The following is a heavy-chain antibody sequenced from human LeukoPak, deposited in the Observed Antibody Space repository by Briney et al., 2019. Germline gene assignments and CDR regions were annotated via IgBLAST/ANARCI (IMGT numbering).Heavy chain of an antibody. CDR2: ITDNGATT. D-gene: IGHD2-8*01. Sequence: GGSLRLSCAASGFTFSSYPMSWVRQAPGKGLEWVSAITDNGATTYYADSVKGRFTISRDDSKNTLYLQTNSLRAEDTAVYYCARAGDCTNGICYTADFDYWGQGTLVTVSS. CDR1: GFTFSSYP. V-gene: IGHV3-23*01. CDR3: ARAGDCTNGICYTADFDY. J-gene: IGHJ4*02.